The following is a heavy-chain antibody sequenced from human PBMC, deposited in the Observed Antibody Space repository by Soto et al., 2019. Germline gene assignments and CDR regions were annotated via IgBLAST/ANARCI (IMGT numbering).Heavy chain of an antibody. D-gene: IGHD3-3*01. CDR2: ISGSGGST. Sequence: EVQLLESGGGLVQPGGSLRLSCAASGFTFSSYAMNWVRQTPGKGLEWVSTISGSGGSTYYADSVKGRFTISRDNSRNTLYLQMNSLRAEDTAVDYCAKGASGYYNYFDYWGQGTLVTVSS. V-gene: IGHV3-23*01. CDR1: GFTFSSYA. J-gene: IGHJ4*02. CDR3: AKGASGYYNYFDY.